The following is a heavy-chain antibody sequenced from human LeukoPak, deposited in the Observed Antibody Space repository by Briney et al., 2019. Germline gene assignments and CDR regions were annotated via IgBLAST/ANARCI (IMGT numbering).Heavy chain of an antibody. D-gene: IGHD3-22*01. CDR1: GGSISSYY. Sequence: SETLSLTCTVSGGSISSYYWSWIRQPPGKGLEWIGYIYYSGCTYYNPSLKSRVTISVDTSKNQFSLKLSSVTAADTAVYYCARDRGYYDSSGLSYYGMDVWGQGTTVTVSS. CDR3: ARDRGYYDSSGLSYYGMDV. J-gene: IGHJ6*02. V-gene: IGHV4-59*12. CDR2: IYYSGCT.